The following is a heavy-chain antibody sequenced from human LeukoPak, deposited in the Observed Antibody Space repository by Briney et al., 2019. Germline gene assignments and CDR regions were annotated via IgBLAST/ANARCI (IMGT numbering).Heavy chain of an antibody. CDR1: VFTLSSYW. V-gene: IGHV3-21*01. J-gene: IGHJ3*02. D-gene: IGHD3-22*01. Sequence: GGSLRLSCAASVFTLSSYWMSWVRQAPGKGVGWVSYISSSSSYIYYADSVKGRFTISRDSAKSSLFLQMNSLTAEDTAVYYCARGDTYYYDSSGWTFDAFDIWGQGTMVTVSS. CDR3: ARGDTYYYDSSGWTFDAFDI. CDR2: ISSSSSYI.